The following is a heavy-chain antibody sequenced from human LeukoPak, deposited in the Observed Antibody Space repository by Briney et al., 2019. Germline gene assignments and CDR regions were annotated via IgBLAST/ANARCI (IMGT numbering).Heavy chain of an antibody. Sequence: GGSLRLSCAASGFTFSSYWMSWLRQAPGQGLEWVANIKQDGSEKYYVDSVKGRFTISRDNAKNSLYLQMNSVRAEDTAVYYSARDPVERATIEHFDYWGQGTLVTVSS. CDR2: IKQDGSEK. CDR1: GFTFSSYW. CDR3: ARDPVERATIEHFDY. V-gene: IGHV3-7*01. J-gene: IGHJ4*02. D-gene: IGHD5-24*01.